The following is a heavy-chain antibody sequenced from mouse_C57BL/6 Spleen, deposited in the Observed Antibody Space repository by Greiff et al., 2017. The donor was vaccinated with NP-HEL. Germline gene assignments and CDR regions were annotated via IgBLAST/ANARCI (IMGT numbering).Heavy chain of an antibody. D-gene: IGHD2-4*01. CDR3: ARRGDYDVYFDY. CDR1: GYTFTSYW. J-gene: IGHJ2*01. V-gene: IGHV1-69*01. Sequence: QVQLQQPGAELVMPGASVKLSCKASGYTFTSYWMHWVKQRPGQGLEWIGEIDPSDSYTNYNQKFKGKSTLTVDKSSSTAYMQLSGLTSEDSAVYYCARRGDYDVYFDYWGQGTTLTVSS. CDR2: IDPSDSYT.